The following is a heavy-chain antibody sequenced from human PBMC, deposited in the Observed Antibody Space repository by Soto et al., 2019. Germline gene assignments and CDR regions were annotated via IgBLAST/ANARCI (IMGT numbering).Heavy chain of an antibody. CDR3: AKRPPSIITFNN. V-gene: IGHV3-23*01. CDR1: GFTFSNYA. Sequence: GGSLRLSCAASGFTFSNYAMSWVRQAPGKGLEWVSTISGNGGSTYYADTVKGRFTISRDNSKNMLFLQINSLRDDDSAVYYWAKRPPSIITFNNWGQETRVTVP. D-gene: IGHD3-22*01. J-gene: IGHJ4*02. CDR2: ISGNGGST.